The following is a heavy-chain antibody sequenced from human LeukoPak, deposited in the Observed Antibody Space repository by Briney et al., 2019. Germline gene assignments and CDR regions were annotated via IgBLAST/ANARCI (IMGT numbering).Heavy chain of an antibody. V-gene: IGHV3-23*01. CDR1: GFTFSGYA. J-gene: IGHJ4*02. CDR3: AKDPYSGSYYDY. CDR2: ISGSGGST. Sequence: GGSLRLSCAASGFTFSGYAMSWVRQAPGKGLEWVSAISGSGGSTYYADSVKGRFTISRDNSKNTLYLQMNSLGAEDTAVYYCAKDPYSGSYYDYWGQGTLVTVSS. D-gene: IGHD1-26*01.